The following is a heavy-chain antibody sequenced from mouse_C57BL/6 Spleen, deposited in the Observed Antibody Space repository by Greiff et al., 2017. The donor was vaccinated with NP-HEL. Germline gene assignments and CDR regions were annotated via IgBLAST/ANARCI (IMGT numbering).Heavy chain of an antibody. D-gene: IGHD2-4*01. CDR3: ARFYDYDGAWFAY. Sequence: EVQGVESGGDLVKPGGSLKLSCAASGFTFSSYGMSWVRQTPDKRLEWVATISSGGSYTYYPDSVKGRFTISRDNAKNTLYLQMSSLKSEDTAMYYCARFYDYDGAWFAYWGQGTLVTVSA. V-gene: IGHV5-6*01. CDR2: ISSGGSYT. CDR1: GFTFSSYG. J-gene: IGHJ3*01.